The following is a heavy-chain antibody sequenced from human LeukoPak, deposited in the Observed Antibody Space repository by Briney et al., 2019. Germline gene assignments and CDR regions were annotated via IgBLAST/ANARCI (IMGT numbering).Heavy chain of an antibody. Sequence: ASVKVSCKTSGYSFTNYDINWVRQVTGQGLEWMGWMNPYSGTTGYAQNFQGRVTMTRNTSINTAYMEMSSLTSEDTAVYYCARALATTMLLGGYWGQGTLVTVSS. V-gene: IGHV1-8*01. J-gene: IGHJ4*02. CDR2: MNPYSGTT. D-gene: IGHD3-16*01. CDR1: GYSFTNYD. CDR3: ARALATTMLLGGY.